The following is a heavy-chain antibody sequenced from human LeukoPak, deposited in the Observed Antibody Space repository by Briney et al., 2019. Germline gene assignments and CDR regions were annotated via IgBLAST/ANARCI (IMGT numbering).Heavy chain of an antibody. V-gene: IGHV3-21*01. CDR1: GFTFSSYS. D-gene: IGHD2-2*01. J-gene: IGHJ5*02. Sequence: GGSLRLSCAASGFTFSSYSMNWVRQAPGKGLEWVSSISSSSSYIYYADPVKGRFTISRDNAKNSLYLQMNSLRAEDTAVYYCARGILPIVVVPAATFEPWGQGTLVTVSS. CDR2: ISSSSSYI. CDR3: ARGILPIVVVPAATFEP.